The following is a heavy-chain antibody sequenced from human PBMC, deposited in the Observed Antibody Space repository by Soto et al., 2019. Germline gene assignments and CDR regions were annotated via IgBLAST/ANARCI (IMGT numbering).Heavy chain of an antibody. D-gene: IGHD3-22*01. CDR2: IYYSGST. J-gene: IGHJ4*02. CDR3: ARSIEPNSSGYHYADY. CDR1: GGSISSGGYY. Sequence: PSETLSLTCTVSGGSISSGGYYWSWIRQHPGKGLEWIGYIYYSGSTYYNPSLKSRVTISVDTSKNQFSLKLSSVTAADTAVYYCARSIEPNSSGYHYADYWGQGTLVTVSS. V-gene: IGHV4-31*03.